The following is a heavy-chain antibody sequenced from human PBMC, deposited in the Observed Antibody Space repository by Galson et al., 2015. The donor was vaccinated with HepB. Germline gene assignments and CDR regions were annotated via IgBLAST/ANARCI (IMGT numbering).Heavy chain of an antibody. D-gene: IGHD3-22*01. CDR3: ARDKGYWGPVGWFDP. CDR1: GFTFSSYG. J-gene: IGHJ5*02. CDR2: IWYDGSNK. Sequence: SLRLSCAASGFTFSSYGMHWVRQAPGKGLEWVAVIWYDGSNKYYADSVKGRFTISRDNSKNTLYLQMNSLRAEDTAVYYCARDKGYWGPVGWFDPWGQGTLVTVPS. V-gene: IGHV3-33*01.